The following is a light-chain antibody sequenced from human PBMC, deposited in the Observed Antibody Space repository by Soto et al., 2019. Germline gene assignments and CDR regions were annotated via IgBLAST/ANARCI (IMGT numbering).Light chain of an antibody. V-gene: IGKV1-27*01. Sequence: DIQMTQSPSSLSAFVGDSVTFTCRASQGISNYLAWYHQKPGKVPKLLVYAASTLQSGVPSRFSGSGSGTEFTLTIRSLHTEDVGTYYCQHYHSPPFTFGPGTKLEIK. CDR2: AAS. J-gene: IGKJ3*01. CDR1: QGISNY. CDR3: QHYHSPPFT.